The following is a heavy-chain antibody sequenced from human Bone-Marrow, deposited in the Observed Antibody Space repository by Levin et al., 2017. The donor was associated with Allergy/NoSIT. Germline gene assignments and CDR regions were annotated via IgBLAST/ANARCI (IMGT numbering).Heavy chain of an antibody. D-gene: IGHD4-17*01. J-gene: IGHJ4*02. Sequence: SGPTLVKASQTLTLTCSFSGFSLSTSGVSVGWIRQPPRKAPEWLALIYWDDDKRYSPSLKSRLSIIKDASRNQVVLTVTNMDPVDTATYYCEHSVSDYGVITSPFDFWGQGILVTVSS. CDR1: GFSLSTSGVS. CDR3: EHSVSDYGVITSPFDF. V-gene: IGHV2-5*02. CDR2: IYWDDDK.